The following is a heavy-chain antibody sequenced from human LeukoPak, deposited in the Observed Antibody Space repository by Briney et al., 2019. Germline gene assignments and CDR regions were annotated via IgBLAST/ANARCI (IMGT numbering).Heavy chain of an antibody. J-gene: IGHJ4*02. D-gene: IGHD5/OR15-5a*01. Sequence: PGGSLRLSCAASGFTFSSYEMNWVRQAPGKGLEWVSYISSSGSTIYYADSVKGRFTISRGNAKNSLYLQMNSLRAEDTAVYYCASTPYYFDYWGQGTLVTVSS. CDR3: ASTPYYFDY. CDR2: ISSSGSTI. CDR1: GFTFSSYE. V-gene: IGHV3-48*03.